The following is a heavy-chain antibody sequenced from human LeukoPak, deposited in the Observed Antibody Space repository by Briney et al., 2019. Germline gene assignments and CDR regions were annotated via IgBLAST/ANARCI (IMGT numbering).Heavy chain of an antibody. J-gene: IGHJ6*02. CDR1: GFTFSSYA. CDR2: ISGSGGST. V-gene: IGHV3-23*01. CDR3: AKYGGNSPYYYGMDV. D-gene: IGHD4-23*01. Sequence: PGGSLRLSCAASGFTFSSYAMSWVRQAPGKGLEWVSAISGSGGSTYYADSVKGRFTISRDNSKNTLYLQMNSLRAEDTAVYYCAKYGGNSPYYYGMDVWGQGTTVTVSS.